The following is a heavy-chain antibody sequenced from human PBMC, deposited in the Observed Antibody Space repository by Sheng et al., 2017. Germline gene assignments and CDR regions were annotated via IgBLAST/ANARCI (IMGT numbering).Heavy chain of an antibody. J-gene: IGHJ3*01. Sequence: QVQLVESGGGVVQPGRSLRLSCAASGFTFSSYGMQWVRQAPGKGLEWVAVIWYDGSQKFYADSVKGRFTISRDNSKKTLYLQMNSLRVEDTAVYYCARAGDAFDVWGQGTMVAVSS. V-gene: IGHV3-33*01. CDR1: GFTFSSYG. CDR2: IWYDGSQK. CDR3: ARAGDAFDV.